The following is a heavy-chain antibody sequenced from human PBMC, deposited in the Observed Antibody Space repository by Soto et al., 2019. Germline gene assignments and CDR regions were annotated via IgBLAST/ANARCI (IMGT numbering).Heavy chain of an antibody. CDR3: ARERYQVISDGMDV. CDR2: INPETGGT. Sequence: QVQLVQSGADVKTPGASVRVSCKASGYTFTGYYVHWVREAPGQGLEWMGWINPETGGTSYAQKLQGRVTVSRDTSINPAYLELSRLRFDDAAVYFCARERYQVISDGMDVWGKGTTVTVSS. D-gene: IGHD2-2*01. V-gene: IGHV1-2*02. J-gene: IGHJ6*04. CDR1: GYTFTGYY.